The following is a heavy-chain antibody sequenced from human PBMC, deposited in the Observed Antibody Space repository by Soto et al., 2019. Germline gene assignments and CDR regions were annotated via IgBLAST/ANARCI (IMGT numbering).Heavy chain of an antibody. J-gene: IGHJ3*01. CDR1: GFTFSTYA. Sequence: GGSLRLSCAASGFTFSTYAMSWVRQAPGKGLEWVSGISASGGSTYYAQNVRGRFTISRDNSKNTLYVQMNSLRAGDTAIYYCAKDSAWSGFPYSAFDLWGQRTMVTVSS. D-gene: IGHD3-3*01. CDR2: ISASGGST. V-gene: IGHV3-23*01. CDR3: AKDSAWSGFPYSAFDL.